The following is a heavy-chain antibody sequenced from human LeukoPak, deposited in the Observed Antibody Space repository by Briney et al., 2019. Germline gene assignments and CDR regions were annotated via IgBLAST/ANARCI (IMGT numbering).Heavy chain of an antibody. J-gene: IGHJ4*02. CDR3: AREDSSGYYDYFDY. D-gene: IGHD3-22*01. V-gene: IGHV3-74*01. CDR1: GFTFSSYW. CDR2: IVIDGSST. Sequence: PGGSLRLSCAASGFTFSSYWMHWVRQAPGKGLVWVSRIVIDGSSTTYADSVKGRFTISRDNAKNTLYLQMNSLRAKDTAVYYCAREDSSGYYDYFDYWGQGTLVTVSS.